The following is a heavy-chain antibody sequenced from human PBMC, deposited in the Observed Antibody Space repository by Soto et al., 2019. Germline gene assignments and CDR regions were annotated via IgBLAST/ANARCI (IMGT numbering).Heavy chain of an antibody. V-gene: IGHV1-45*02. CDR2: ITPFNGNT. CDR3: ASTSGYFDWRYHNWFDP. J-gene: IGHJ5*02. D-gene: IGHD3-9*01. Sequence: ASVKVSCKASGYTFTYRYLHWVRQAPGQALEWMGWITPFNGNTNYAQKFQDRVTITRDRSMSTAYMELSSLRSEDTAMYYCASTSGYFDWRYHNWFDPWGQGTLVTVSS. CDR1: GYTFTYRY.